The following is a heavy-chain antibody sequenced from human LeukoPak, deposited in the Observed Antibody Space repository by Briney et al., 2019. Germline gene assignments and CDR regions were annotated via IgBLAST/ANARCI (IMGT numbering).Heavy chain of an antibody. J-gene: IGHJ6*02. CDR2: ISSSGSTI. V-gene: IGHV3-48*03. Sequence: GGTLRLSCAASGYFLSRYEMNWVRQAPGKGPEWVSYISSSGSTIYYADSVKGRFTISRDNAKNSLYLQVNSLRADDTAVYYVARLQRYVSDYYYGMDVWGQGTTVTVSS. CDR3: ARLQRYVSDYYYGMDV. D-gene: IGHD5-24*01. CDR1: GYFLSRYE.